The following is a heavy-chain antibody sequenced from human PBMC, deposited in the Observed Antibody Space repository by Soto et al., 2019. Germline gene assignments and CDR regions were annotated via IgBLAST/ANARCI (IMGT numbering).Heavy chain of an antibody. CDR3: TKDRGSGSYAANYYCYGMGV. V-gene: IGHV3-9*01. J-gene: IGHJ6*01. CDR2: INWNSGSI. D-gene: IGHD3-10*01. CDR1: GITFCDYA. Sequence: PGGSFSLSCAASGITFCDYAMHCGLCAPGKDLLWVSGINWNSGSIGYADSVKGRFTTSRDNAKTSLYLQMNSLRAEDTALYYCTKDRGSGSYAANYYCYGMGVWGQGTTVTVSS.